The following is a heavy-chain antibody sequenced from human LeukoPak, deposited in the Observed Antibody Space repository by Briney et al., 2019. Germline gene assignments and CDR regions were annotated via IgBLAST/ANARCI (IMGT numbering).Heavy chain of an antibody. Sequence: GGSLRLSCAASGITFSNAWMSWVRQAPGKGLEWVGRIKSKSDGGTTDYAAPVKGRFTMSRDDSRNTLYLQMNSLKTEDTAVYYCTTIAAAGQIDYWGQGTLVTVSS. D-gene: IGHD6-13*01. CDR1: GITFSNAW. V-gene: IGHV3-15*01. CDR3: TTIAAAGQIDY. CDR2: IKSKSDGGTT. J-gene: IGHJ4*02.